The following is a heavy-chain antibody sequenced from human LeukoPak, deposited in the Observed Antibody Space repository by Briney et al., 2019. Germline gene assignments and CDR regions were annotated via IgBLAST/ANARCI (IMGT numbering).Heavy chain of an antibody. J-gene: IGHJ5*02. Sequence: SETLSLTCTVSGGSISSYYWSWIRQPPGKGLEWIGYIYYSGSTNYNPSLKSRVTISVDTSKNQFSLKLSSVTAADTAVYYCARLKSYYGSGSYYARFDPWGQGTLVTVSS. CDR2: IYYSGST. CDR1: GGSISSYY. V-gene: IGHV4-59*08. D-gene: IGHD3-10*01. CDR3: ARLKSYYGSGSYYARFDP.